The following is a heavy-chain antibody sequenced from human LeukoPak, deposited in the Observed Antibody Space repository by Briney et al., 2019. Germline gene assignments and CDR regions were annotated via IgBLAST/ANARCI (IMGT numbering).Heavy chain of an antibody. D-gene: IGHD2-15*01. V-gene: IGHV3-23*01. J-gene: IGHJ5*02. CDR3: AKDWGVWCSGGSCYSPPDT. CDR1: RFTFNNYA. CDR2: ISGSGGST. Sequence: GGSLRLSCAASRFTFNNYAMSWVRQAPGKGLEWVSAISGSGGSTYYADSVKGRFTISRDNSKNTLYLQMNSLRAEDTAVYYCAKDWGVWCSGGSCYSPPDTWGQGTLVTVSS.